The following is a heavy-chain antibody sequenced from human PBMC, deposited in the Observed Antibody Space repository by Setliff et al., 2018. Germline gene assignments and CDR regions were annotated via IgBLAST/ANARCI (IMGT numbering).Heavy chain of an antibody. D-gene: IGHD1-26*01. Sequence: SETLSLTCAVSGGSISSGSYYWNWIRQPTGKGLEWVGRLHTSGSTNYNPSLQSRATISADTSTNHFSLKLTSVTAADTAVYYCARDNTIVGATDYWGQGALVTVSS. CDR2: LHTSGST. CDR3: ARDNTIVGATDY. J-gene: IGHJ4*02. CDR1: GGSISSGSYY. V-gene: IGHV4-61*02.